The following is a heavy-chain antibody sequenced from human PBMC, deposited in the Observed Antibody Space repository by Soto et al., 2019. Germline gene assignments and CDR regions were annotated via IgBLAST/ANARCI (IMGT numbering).Heavy chain of an antibody. CDR1: GFTFSSYD. CDR3: ARSRGFGGYELYDAFDI. J-gene: IGHJ3*02. Sequence: GGSLRLSCAASGFTFSSYDMHWVRQATGKGLEWVSAIGTAGDTYYPGSVKGRFTISRENAKNSLYLQMNSLRAGDTAVYYCARSRGFGGYELYDAFDIWGQGTMVTVSS. CDR2: IGTAGDT. D-gene: IGHD5-12*01. V-gene: IGHV3-13*01.